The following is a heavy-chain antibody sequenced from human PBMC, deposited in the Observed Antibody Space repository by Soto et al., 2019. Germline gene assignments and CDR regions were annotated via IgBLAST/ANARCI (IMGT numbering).Heavy chain of an antibody. CDR2: IWYDGSNK. CDR3: AREALSGLLWFWEIDY. D-gene: IGHD3-10*01. J-gene: IGHJ4*02. CDR1: GFTLSSYG. Sequence: QVQLVESGVGVVQPGRSLRLSCAASGFTLSSYGMHWVRQAPGKGLEWVAVIWYDGSNKYYADSVKGRFTISRDNSKNALYLQMNSLRAEDTAVYYCAREALSGLLWFWEIDYWGQGTLVTVSS. V-gene: IGHV3-33*01.